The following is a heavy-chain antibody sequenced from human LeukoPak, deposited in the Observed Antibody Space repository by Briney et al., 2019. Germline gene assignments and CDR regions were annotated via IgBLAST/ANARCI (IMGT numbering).Heavy chain of an antibody. Sequence: GGSLRLSCAASGFTFTTYSMNWVRQAPGKGLEWVSYISSSSSSTYYADSQKGRFTISRDNAKNSLYLQMNNLRAEDTAVYYCARLGRQQVYYYYMDVWGKGTTVTVSS. V-gene: IGHV3-48*01. CDR3: ARLGRQQVYYYYMDV. CDR1: GFTFTTYS. CDR2: ISSSSSST. J-gene: IGHJ6*03. D-gene: IGHD6-13*01.